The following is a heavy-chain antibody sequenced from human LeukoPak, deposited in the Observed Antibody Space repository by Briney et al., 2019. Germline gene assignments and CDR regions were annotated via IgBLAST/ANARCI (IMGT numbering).Heavy chain of an antibody. CDR3: ARDSLRTAIAMAGGNWFDP. D-gene: IGHD6-19*01. CDR2: INHSGGST. J-gene: IGHJ5*02. CDR1: GYSFTGYH. V-gene: IGHV1-46*01. Sequence: ASVKVSCKASGYSFTGYHMHWVRQAPGQGLEWMGIINHSGGSTTYAEKFQGRVTMTRDTSTSTVYMELSSLRSEDTAVYYCARDSLRTAIAMAGGNWFDPWGQGTLVTVSS.